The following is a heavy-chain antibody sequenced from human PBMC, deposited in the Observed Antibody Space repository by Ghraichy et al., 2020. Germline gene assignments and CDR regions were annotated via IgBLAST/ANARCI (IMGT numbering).Heavy chain of an antibody. Sequence: GGSLRLSCAASGFTFSSYAMSWFRQAPGKGLEWVSTISGDGGSTYYADSVKCRFTISRDSSKSTLYLQMNSLRAEARAVYFCAKGNYDSWSVYCYFDYWGQGTLVTVSS. D-gene: IGHD3-3*01. V-gene: IGHV3-23*01. CDR2: ISGDGGST. J-gene: IGHJ4*03. CDR3: AKGNYDSWSVYCYFDY. CDR1: GFTFSSYA.